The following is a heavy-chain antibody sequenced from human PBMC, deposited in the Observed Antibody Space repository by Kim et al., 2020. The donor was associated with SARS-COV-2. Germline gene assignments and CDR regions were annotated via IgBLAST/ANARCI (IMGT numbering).Heavy chain of an antibody. CDR3: ARDLRHFDC. J-gene: IGHJ4*02. V-gene: IGHV3-48*02. Sequence: YYADSVTGRLTGSRDNAQDSLYLQMNSLRDEDTAVYYCARDLRHFDCWGQGTLVTVSS.